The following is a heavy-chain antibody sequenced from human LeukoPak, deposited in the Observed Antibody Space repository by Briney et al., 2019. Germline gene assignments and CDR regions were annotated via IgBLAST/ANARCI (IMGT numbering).Heavy chain of an antibody. CDR1: GGSISSSSYY. J-gene: IGHJ4*02. D-gene: IGHD4-23*01. CDR3: ARRSTVVTVDY. V-gene: IGHV4-39*01. CDR2: IYHSGSI. Sequence: PSETLSLTCTVSGGSISSSSYYWGWIRQPPGKGLEWIGSIYHSGSIYYNVSLKSRVTISVDTSKNQLSLKLSSVTAADTAVYYCARRSTVVTVDYWGQGTLVTVSS.